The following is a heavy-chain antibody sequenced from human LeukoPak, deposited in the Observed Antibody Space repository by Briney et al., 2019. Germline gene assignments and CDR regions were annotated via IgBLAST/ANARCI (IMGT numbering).Heavy chain of an antibody. V-gene: IGHV3-30*18. CDR2: ISYDGSNK. CDR1: GFTFSSYG. D-gene: IGHD4-23*01. J-gene: IGHJ4*02. CDR3: AKDDYGGNSGY. Sequence: GGSLRLSCAASGFTFSSYGMHWVRQAPGKGLEWVAVISYDGSNKYYADSVKGRFTISRDNSKNTLYLQMNSLRAEGTAVYYCAKDDYGGNSGYWGQGTLVTVSS.